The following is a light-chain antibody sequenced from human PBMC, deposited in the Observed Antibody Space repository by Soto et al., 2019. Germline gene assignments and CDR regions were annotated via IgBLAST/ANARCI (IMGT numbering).Light chain of an antibody. Sequence: EIVLTQSPGTLSLSPGERVTLSCRASQSVSYNYLAWYQQKPGQAPRLLIHTASSRATGIPDRFSGSGSGTDFTLTISRLEPEDFAVYYCQQYGTSLRTFGQGTKVEIK. J-gene: IGKJ1*01. CDR1: QSVSYNY. CDR3: QQYGTSLRT. CDR2: TAS. V-gene: IGKV3-20*01.